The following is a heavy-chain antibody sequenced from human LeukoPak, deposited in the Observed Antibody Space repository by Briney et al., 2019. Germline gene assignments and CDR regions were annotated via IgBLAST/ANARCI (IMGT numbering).Heavy chain of an antibody. CDR3: AKEVPMVRGVKYFDY. Sequence: SGGSLRLSCAACGFTFSSFAMSWVRQAPGKGLEWASAISGSGGSTYYADSVKGRFTISRDNSKNTLYLQMNSLRAEDTAVYYCAKEVPMVRGVKYFDYWGQGTLVTVSS. CDR2: ISGSGGST. CDR1: GFTFSSFA. J-gene: IGHJ4*02. V-gene: IGHV3-23*01. D-gene: IGHD3-10*01.